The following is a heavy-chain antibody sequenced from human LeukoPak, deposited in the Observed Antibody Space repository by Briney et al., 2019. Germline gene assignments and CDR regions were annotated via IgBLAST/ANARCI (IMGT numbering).Heavy chain of an antibody. Sequence: GGSLRFSCAASGFTFSSYGMHWVRQAPGKGLEWVAFIRYDGSNKYYADSVKGRFTISRDNSKNTLYLQMNSLRAEDTAVYYCANEAVAGLYYYYYYGMDDWGQGTTVTVSS. CDR2: IRYDGSNK. CDR3: ANEAVAGLYYYYYYGMDD. J-gene: IGHJ6*02. V-gene: IGHV3-30*02. D-gene: IGHD6-19*01. CDR1: GFTFSSYG.